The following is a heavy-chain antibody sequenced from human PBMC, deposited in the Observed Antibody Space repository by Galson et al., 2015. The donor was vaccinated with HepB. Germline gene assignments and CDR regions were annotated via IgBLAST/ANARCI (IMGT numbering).Heavy chain of an antibody. D-gene: IGHD3-22*01. V-gene: IGHV3-23*01. Sequence: SLRLSCAASGFTFSSYAMSWVRQAPGKGLEWVSAISGSGGSTYYADNVKGRFTISRDNSKNTLYLQMSSLRAEDTAVYYCAKVAGVITYYFDYWGQGTLVTVSS. CDR2: ISGSGGST. J-gene: IGHJ4*02. CDR3: AKVAGVITYYFDY. CDR1: GFTFSSYA.